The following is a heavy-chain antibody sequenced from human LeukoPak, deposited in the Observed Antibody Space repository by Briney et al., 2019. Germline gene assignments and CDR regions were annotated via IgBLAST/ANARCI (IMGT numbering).Heavy chain of an antibody. Sequence: GGSLRFSCAASGFSFDEYAMHWVRQAPGKGLEWVSGISWNSGIRDYADSVKGRFTISRDNARISLYLQMNSLRAEDTALYYCAKGHSGPGGGLNIWGQGTMVTVSS. CDR3: AKGHSGPGGGLNI. CDR1: GFSFDEYA. D-gene: IGHD3-16*01. J-gene: IGHJ3*02. CDR2: ISWNSGIR. V-gene: IGHV3-9*01.